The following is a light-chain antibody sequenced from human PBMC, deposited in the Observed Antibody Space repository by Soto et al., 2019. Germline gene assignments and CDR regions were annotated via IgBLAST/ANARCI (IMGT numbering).Light chain of an antibody. CDR2: GAF. CDR1: PSVTNY. Sequence: EIVFTQSPSALSLTPGERATLSCRASPSVTNYLAWYQQKPGQPPRLLIYGAFNRAAGIPARFSGSGSGTDFTLTISSLEPEDSAVYYCQQRNIWPPVTSCQGTRLEIK. V-gene: IGKV3-11*01. J-gene: IGKJ5*01. CDR3: QQRNIWPPVT.